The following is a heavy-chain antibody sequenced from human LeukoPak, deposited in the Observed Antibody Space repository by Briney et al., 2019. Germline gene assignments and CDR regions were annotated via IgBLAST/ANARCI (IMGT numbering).Heavy chain of an antibody. CDR3: ARSCGGDCYPGLWFDP. Sequence: KPSETLSLTCTASGGSIRSTSHYWGWIRQPPGKGLEWIGVIYYSGTTYNNPPLKSRVTISVDTSKNQFSLRLSSVTAADTAVYYCARSCGGDCYPGLWFDPWGQGTLVTVSS. CDR2: IYYSGTT. V-gene: IGHV4-39*01. CDR1: GGSIRSTSHY. J-gene: IGHJ5*02. D-gene: IGHD2-21*02.